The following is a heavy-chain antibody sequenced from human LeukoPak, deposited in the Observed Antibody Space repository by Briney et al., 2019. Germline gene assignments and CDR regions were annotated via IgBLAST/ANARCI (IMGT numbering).Heavy chain of an antibody. CDR1: GFTFSSYS. Sequence: GGSLRLSCAASGFTFSSYSMNWVRQAPGKGLEWVSSISSSSSYIYYADSVRGRFTISRDNAKNSLYLQMNSLRAEDTAVYYCARDALGGGYYDILTGYYSGAYFDYWGQGTLVTVSS. J-gene: IGHJ4*02. CDR2: ISSSSSYI. CDR3: ARDALGGGYYDILTGYYSGAYFDY. D-gene: IGHD3-9*01. V-gene: IGHV3-21*01.